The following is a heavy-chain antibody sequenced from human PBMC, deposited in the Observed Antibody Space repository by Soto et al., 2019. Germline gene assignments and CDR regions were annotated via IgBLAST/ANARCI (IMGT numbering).Heavy chain of an antibody. V-gene: IGHV4-31*03. CDR2: IYYSGST. CDR3: ARSIAAAVGSSLFDY. Sequence: QVQLQESGPGLVKPSQTLSLTCTVSGGSISSGGYYWSWIRQHPGKGLEWIGYIYYSGSTYYNPSLKSRVTISVDTSKNQFSLKLRSVTAADTAVYYCARSIAAAVGSSLFDYWGQGTLVTVSS. J-gene: IGHJ4*02. D-gene: IGHD6-13*01. CDR1: GGSISSGGYY.